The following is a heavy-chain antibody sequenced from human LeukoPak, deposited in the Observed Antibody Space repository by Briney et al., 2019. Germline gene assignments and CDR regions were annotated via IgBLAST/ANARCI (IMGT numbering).Heavy chain of an antibody. V-gene: IGHV1-18*04. Sequence: ASVKVSCKASGYTFTGYYMHWVRQAPGQGLEWMGWISAYNGNTNYAQKLQGRVTMTTDTSTSTAYMELRSLRSDDTAVYYCARDCGGDCYDAFDIWGQGTMVTVSS. J-gene: IGHJ3*02. CDR3: ARDCGGDCYDAFDI. D-gene: IGHD2-21*02. CDR1: GYTFTGYY. CDR2: ISAYNGNT.